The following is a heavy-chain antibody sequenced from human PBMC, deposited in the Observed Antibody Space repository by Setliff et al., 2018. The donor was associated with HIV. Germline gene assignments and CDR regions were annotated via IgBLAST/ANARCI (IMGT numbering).Heavy chain of an antibody. D-gene: IGHD3-10*02. J-gene: IGHJ4*02. CDR2: IYPGDSDT. Sequence: PGESLKISCKGSGYSFTSYWIGWVRQMPGKGLEWMGIIYPGDSDTRYSPSFQGQVTISADKSITKDTSKNQVVLTMTNMDPVDTATYYCVHRPLFHPFDYWGQGTLVTVSS. CDR3: TATYYCVHRPLFHPFDY. V-gene: IGHV5-51*01. CDR1: GYSFTSYW.